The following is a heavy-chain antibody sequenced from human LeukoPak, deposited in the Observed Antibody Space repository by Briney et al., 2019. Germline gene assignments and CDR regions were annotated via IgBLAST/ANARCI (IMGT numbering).Heavy chain of an antibody. CDR2: ISSSGSTI. V-gene: IGHV3-11*01. D-gene: IGHD6-6*01. J-gene: IGHJ6*03. Sequence: GGSLRLSCAASGFTFSDYYMSWIRQAPGKGLDWFSYISSSGSTIYYADSVKGRFTISRDNAKDSLYLQMNSLSAEDTAVYYCARLRSSSFYYYYMDVWGKGTTVTVSS. CDR1: GFTFSDYY. CDR3: ARLRSSSFYYYYMDV.